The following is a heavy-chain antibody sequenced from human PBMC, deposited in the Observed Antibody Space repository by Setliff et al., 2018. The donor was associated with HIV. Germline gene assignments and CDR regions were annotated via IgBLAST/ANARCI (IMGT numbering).Heavy chain of an antibody. CDR3: ARGREVKRDTYYDYFYMDV. CDR1: GESFTDYF. V-gene: IGHV4-34*01. CDR2: INHSGST. Sequence: SETLSLTCTVYGESFTDYFWTWIRQSPGKGLEWLGEINHSGSTNQNPSLKSRFIVSVDTSKNQFSLRLNSVTAADTAVYYCARGREVKRDTYYDYFYMDVWSRGTAVTVSS. J-gene: IGHJ6*03. D-gene: IGHD1-26*01.